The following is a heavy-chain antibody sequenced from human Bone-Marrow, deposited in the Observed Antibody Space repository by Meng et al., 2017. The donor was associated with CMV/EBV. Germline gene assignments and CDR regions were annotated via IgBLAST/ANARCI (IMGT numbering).Heavy chain of an antibody. Sequence: ASVKVSCKASGYTFTSYDINWVRQATGQGLEWMGWMNPNSGNTGYAQKFQGRVTMTRNTSISTAYMELSSLRSEDTAVYYCATDSIYCSSTSCHPRYYYYYGMDVWGQGTTVTVSS. D-gene: IGHD2-2*01. CDR3: ATDSIYCSSTSCHPRYYYYYGMDV. J-gene: IGHJ6*02. CDR1: GYTFTSYD. CDR2: MNPNSGNT. V-gene: IGHV1-8*01.